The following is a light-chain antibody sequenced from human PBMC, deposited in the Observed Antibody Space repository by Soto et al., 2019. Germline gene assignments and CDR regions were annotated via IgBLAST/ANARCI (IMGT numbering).Light chain of an antibody. J-gene: IGLJ2*01. CDR1: SSDVGSYNL. Sequence: QSVLTQPASVSGSPGQSITISCTGTSSDVGSYNLVSWYQQHPGKAPKLMIYEGSKRPSGVSNRFSGSKSGNTASLTISGLQAEDEADYYCCSYAGSVVFGGGTKLTVL. V-gene: IGLV2-23*01. CDR2: EGS. CDR3: CSYAGSVV.